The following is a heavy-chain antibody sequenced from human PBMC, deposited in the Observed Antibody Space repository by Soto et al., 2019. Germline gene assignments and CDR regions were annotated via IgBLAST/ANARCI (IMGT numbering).Heavy chain of an antibody. Sequence: QVQLQQWGAGLLKPSETLSLTCAVYGGSFSGYYWSWIRQPPGKGLEWIGDINHSGSTNYNPSLKSRVTISVDTSKNQFSLKLSSVTAADTAVYYCARGRALVRYYYYYMDVWGKGTTVTVSS. V-gene: IGHV4-34*01. CDR3: ARGRALVRYYYYYMDV. D-gene: IGHD2-8*01. CDR1: GGSFSGYY. J-gene: IGHJ6*03. CDR2: INHSGST.